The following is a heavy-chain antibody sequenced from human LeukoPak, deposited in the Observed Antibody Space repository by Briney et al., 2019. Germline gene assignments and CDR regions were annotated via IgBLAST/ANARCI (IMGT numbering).Heavy chain of an antibody. D-gene: IGHD5-24*01. CDR2: IYYSGCT. J-gene: IGHJ5*02. V-gene: IGHV4-39*07. Sequence: SETLSLTCTVSGGSISSSTYFWGWIRQPPGKGLEWIGTIYYSGCTYYNPSLKSRVTISVDSSKHQFSLRLSSVTAADRAVYYCARESLTWLQSRTSWFDPWGQETLVTVSS. CDR1: GGSISSSTYF. CDR3: ARESLTWLQSRTSWFDP.